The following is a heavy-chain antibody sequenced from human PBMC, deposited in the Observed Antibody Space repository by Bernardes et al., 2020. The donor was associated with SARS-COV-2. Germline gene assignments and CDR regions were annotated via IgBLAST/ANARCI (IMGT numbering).Heavy chain of an antibody. D-gene: IGHD3-3*01. V-gene: IGHV3-48*04. CDR3: AREFVTPRGGYYDFWSGYSTYYYYYMDV. J-gene: IGHJ6*03. CDR1: GFTFSSYS. Sequence: GGSLRLSCAASGFTFSSYSMNWVHQAPGKGLEWVSYISSSSSTIYYADSVKGRFTISRDNAKNSLYLQMNSLRAEDTAVYYCAREFVTPRGGYYDFWSGYSTYYYYYMDVWGKGTTVTVSS. CDR2: ISSSSSTI.